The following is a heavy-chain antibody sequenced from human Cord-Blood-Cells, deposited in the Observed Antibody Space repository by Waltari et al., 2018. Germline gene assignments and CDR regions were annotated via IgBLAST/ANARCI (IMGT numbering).Heavy chain of an antibody. Sequence: QVQLVQSGAEVKKPGASVKVSCKASVYTFTSYGISWVRQAPGQGLERMGGMNDYHSNTNKAQERQGSVTMATDTSTSTGYMEVRSRSSDDTAVYYCARVSTGCSSSWRHSGGYYVDYWGLGTLVTVS. CDR1: VYTFTSYG. V-gene: IGHV1-18*01. J-gene: IGHJ4*02. CDR3: ARVSTGCSSSWRHSGGYYVDY. CDR2: MNDYHSNT. D-gene: IGHD6-13*01.